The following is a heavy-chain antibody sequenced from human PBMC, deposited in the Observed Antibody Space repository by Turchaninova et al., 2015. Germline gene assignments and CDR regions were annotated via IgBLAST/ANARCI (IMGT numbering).Heavy chain of an antibody. CDR1: GFNFNSYA. D-gene: IGHD3-10*01. Sequence: EVQLLESGGGLVQPGGSVRLSCAASGFNFNSYAMSWVRQAAGKGLEWVSHISGSGGTTFYAESVKGRFMISRENSKNTLYLQMNSRGVDETSVYFCTKDFRHRGFYSAGSGNYYCDYWGQGTLVTVSS. CDR3: TKDFRHRGFYSAGSGNYYCDY. J-gene: IGHJ4*02. V-gene: IGHV3-23*01. CDR2: ISGSGGTT.